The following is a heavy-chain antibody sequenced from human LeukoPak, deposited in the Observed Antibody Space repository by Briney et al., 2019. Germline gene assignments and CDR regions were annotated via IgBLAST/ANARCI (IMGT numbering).Heavy chain of an antibody. Sequence: GGSLRLSCVGSGFTFGSYAMSWVRQAPGKGLEWVSLISGSGGVTYYADSVKGRFTISRDNSKNSLYLQMNSLRTEDTALYYCAKGRGYSLPVFDYWGQGTLVTVSS. J-gene: IGHJ4*02. CDR2: ISGSGGVT. CDR3: AKGRGYSLPVFDY. CDR1: GFTFGSYA. V-gene: IGHV3-23*01. D-gene: IGHD5-18*01.